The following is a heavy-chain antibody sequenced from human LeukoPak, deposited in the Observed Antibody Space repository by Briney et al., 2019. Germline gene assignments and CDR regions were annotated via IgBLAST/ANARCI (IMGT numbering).Heavy chain of an antibody. V-gene: IGHV3-30*04. CDR3: AKDGDRTPDCSSTSCHYYYYYMDV. Sequence: GGSLRLSCAASGFTFSTYAMHWVRQAPGKGLEWVATISYDGSNEYYPDSVKGRFTISRDNSKNTLYLQMNSLRAEDTAVYYCAKDGDRTPDCSSTSCHYYYYYMDVWGKGTTVTVSS. CDR1: GFTFSTYA. CDR2: ISYDGSNE. D-gene: IGHD2-2*01. J-gene: IGHJ6*03.